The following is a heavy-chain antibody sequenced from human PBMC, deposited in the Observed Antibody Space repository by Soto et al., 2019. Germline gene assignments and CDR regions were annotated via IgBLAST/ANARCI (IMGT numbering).Heavy chain of an antibody. CDR3: ARDADSSGLRY. Sequence: GGSLRLSCAASGFTVSGMFMNWVRQAPGKGLEWVSVIYPAGPTYYADSVKGRFTISRDNPKNTLFLQLNNLRAEDTAVYYCARDADSSGLRYWGQGILVTVSS. D-gene: IGHD6-19*01. CDR2: IYPAGPT. CDR1: GFTVSGMF. V-gene: IGHV3-53*01. J-gene: IGHJ4*02.